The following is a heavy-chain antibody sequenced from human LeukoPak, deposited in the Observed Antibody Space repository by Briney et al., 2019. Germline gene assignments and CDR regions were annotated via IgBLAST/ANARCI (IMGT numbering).Heavy chain of an antibody. CDR3: ARATYMSSAFDI. CDR2: IYYSGST. V-gene: IGHV4-31*03. D-gene: IGHD4-11*01. CDR1: GGSISSGGYY. Sequence: SETLSLTCTVSGGSISSGGYYWSWIRQHPGKGLEWIGYIYYSGSTYYNPFLKSRVTISVDTSKNQFSLKLSSVTAADTAVYYRARATYMSSAFDIWGQGTMVTVSS. J-gene: IGHJ3*02.